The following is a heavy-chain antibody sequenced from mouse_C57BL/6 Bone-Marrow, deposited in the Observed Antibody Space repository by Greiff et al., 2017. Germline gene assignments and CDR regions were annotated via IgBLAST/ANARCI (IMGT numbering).Heavy chain of an antibody. CDR3: ASKMEDSGPDY. J-gene: IGHJ2*01. D-gene: IGHD2-3*01. V-gene: IGHV1-22*01. CDR1: GYTFTDYN. CDR2: INPNNGGT. Sequence: EVKLQQSGPELVKPGASVKMSCKASGYTFTDYNMHWVKQSHGKSLEWIGYINPNNGGTSYNQKFKGKATLTVNKSSSTAYMELRSLTSEDSAVYYCASKMEDSGPDYWGQGTTLTVSS.